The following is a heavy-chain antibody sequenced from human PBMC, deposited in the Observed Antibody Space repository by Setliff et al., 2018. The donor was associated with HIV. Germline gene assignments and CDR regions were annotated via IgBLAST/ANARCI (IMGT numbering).Heavy chain of an antibody. V-gene: IGHV1-8*01. J-gene: IGHJ4*02. D-gene: IGHD6-25*01. Sequence: PLASVKVSCKASGYTFSSYDINWVRQATGQGLEWMGWMNPNSGNTGYAQKFQGRVTMTRNTSISTAYMELSSLRSEDTAMYYCARFSYGSVWPETDYWGQGTLVTVSS. CDR2: MNPNSGNT. CDR3: ARFSYGSVWPETDY. CDR1: GYTFSSYD.